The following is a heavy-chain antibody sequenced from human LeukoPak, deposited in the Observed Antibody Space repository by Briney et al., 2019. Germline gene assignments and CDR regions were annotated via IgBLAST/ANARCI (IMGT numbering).Heavy chain of an antibody. J-gene: IGHJ4*02. CDR3: ARVPRVGGYPFDY. CDR2: IYYSGST. Sequence: SETLSLTCTVSGGSISSGDYYWSWIRQPPGKGLEWIGYIYYSGSTYYNPSLKSRVTISVDTSKNQFSLKLSSVTAADTAVYYCARVPRVGGYPFDYWGQGTLVTVSS. CDR1: GGSISSGDYY. D-gene: IGHD3-22*01. V-gene: IGHV4-30-4*01.